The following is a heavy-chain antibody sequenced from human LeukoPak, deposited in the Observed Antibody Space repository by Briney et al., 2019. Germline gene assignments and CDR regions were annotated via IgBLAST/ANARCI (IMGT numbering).Heavy chain of an antibody. CDR3: ARGSGSSSATAFDP. D-gene: IGHD2-21*02. J-gene: IGHJ5*02. Sequence: GRSLTLSCAASGFLFSTYGMHWVRQAPGKGLEWVAVIWYDGGDKYYADSVKGRFTISRDNFKSTLYLQMNSLRADDTAVYYCARGSGSSSATAFDPWGQGTLVTVSS. V-gene: IGHV3-33*01. CDR2: IWYDGGDK. CDR1: GFLFSTYG.